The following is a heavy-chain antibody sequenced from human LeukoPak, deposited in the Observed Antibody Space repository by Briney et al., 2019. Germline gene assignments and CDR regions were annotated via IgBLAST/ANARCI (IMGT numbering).Heavy chain of an antibody. Sequence: GGSLRLSCAASGFTFSSYSMNWVRQAPGKGLEWVSSISSSSSYIYYADSVKGRFTISRDNAKNSLYLQMNSLRAEDTAVYYCARARITMVRGVMNYRGMDVWGQGTTVTVSS. CDR1: GFTFSSYS. CDR2: ISSSSSYI. V-gene: IGHV3-21*01. J-gene: IGHJ6*02. CDR3: ARARITMVRGVMNYRGMDV. D-gene: IGHD3-10*01.